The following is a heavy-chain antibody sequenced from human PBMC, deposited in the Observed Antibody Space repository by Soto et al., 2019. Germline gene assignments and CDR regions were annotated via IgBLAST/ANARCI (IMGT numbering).Heavy chain of an antibody. D-gene: IGHD5-18*01. Sequence: GGSLRLSCAASGFTFSSYAMSWVRQAPGKGLEWVSAISGSGGSTYYADSVKGRFTISRDNSKNTLYLQMNSLRAEDTAVYYCAKDNLRSYGYGNGYWGQGTLVTVSS. V-gene: IGHV3-23*01. CDR3: AKDNLRSYGYGNGY. CDR2: ISGSGGST. J-gene: IGHJ4*02. CDR1: GFTFSSYA.